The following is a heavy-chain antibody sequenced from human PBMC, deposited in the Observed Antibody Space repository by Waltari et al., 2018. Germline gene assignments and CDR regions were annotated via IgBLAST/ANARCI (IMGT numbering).Heavy chain of an antibody. CDR2: IIPILGIA. Sequence: QVQLVQSGAEVKKPGSSVKVSCKASGGTFSSYAISWVRQAPGQWLEWMGGIIPILGIANYAQKFQGRVTITADESTSTAYMELSSLRSEDTAVYYCAGRVLDYGDTGPPLYYFDYWGQGTLVTVSS. CDR3: AGRVLDYGDTGPPLYYFDY. D-gene: IGHD4-17*01. CDR1: GGTFSSYA. J-gene: IGHJ4*02. V-gene: IGHV1-69*04.